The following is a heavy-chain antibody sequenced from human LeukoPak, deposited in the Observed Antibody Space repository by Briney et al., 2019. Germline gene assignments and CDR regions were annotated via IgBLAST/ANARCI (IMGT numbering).Heavy chain of an antibody. CDR3: ARDAGGSVTDPFNI. V-gene: IGHV4-59*01. CDR2: VYYSGST. CDR1: RGSIHGYY. J-gene: IGHJ3*02. Sequence: SSETLSLTCTVSRGSIHGYYWNWIRQPPRKGLEWIGYVYYSGSTSYSPSLESRVTISVDTSKNQFSLKLSSVTASDTAMYYCARDAGGSVTDPFNIWGQGTMVTVSS.